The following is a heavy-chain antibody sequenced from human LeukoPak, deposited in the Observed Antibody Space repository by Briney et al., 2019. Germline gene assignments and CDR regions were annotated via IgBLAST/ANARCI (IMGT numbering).Heavy chain of an antibody. V-gene: IGHV1-2*02. CDR2: INPNSGGT. Sequence: GSSVKVSCKASGYTFTGYYMHWVRQAPGQGLEWMGWINPNSGGTNYAQKFQGRVTMTRDTSISTAYMELSRLRSDDTAVYYCARAVSSGWYGGYFDYWGQGTLVTVSS. CDR3: ARAVSSGWYGGYFDY. J-gene: IGHJ4*02. D-gene: IGHD6-19*01. CDR1: GYTFTGYY.